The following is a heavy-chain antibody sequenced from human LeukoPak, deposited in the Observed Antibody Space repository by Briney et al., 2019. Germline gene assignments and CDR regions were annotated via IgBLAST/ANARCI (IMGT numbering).Heavy chain of an antibody. CDR3: ARTTTVSFDY. CDR1: GYTFTNYG. V-gene: IGHV1-18*01. D-gene: IGHD4-17*01. CDR2: ISTYNGNN. Sequence: ASVKVSCKASGYTFTNYGISWLRQAPGQGLEWMGWISTYNGNNNYAQKFQGRVTMTKDISTSTAYMELRSLTSDDAVAYYCARTTTVSFDYWGQGTLVTVSS. J-gene: IGHJ4*02.